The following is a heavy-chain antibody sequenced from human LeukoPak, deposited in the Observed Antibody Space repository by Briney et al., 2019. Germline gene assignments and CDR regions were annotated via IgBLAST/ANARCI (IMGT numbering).Heavy chain of an antibody. CDR2: IYTSGST. D-gene: IGHD3-3*01. CDR3: ASGYDFWSGYYKY. Sequence: SETLSLTCTVSGGSISSYYWSWIRQPPGKGLEWIRYIYTSGSTNYNPSLKSRVTISVDTSKNQFSLKLSSVTAADTAVYYCASGYDFWSGYYKYWGQGTLVTVSS. CDR1: GGSISSYY. V-gene: IGHV4-4*09. J-gene: IGHJ4*02.